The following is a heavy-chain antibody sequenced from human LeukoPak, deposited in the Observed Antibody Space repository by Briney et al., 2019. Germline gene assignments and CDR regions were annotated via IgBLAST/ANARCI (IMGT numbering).Heavy chain of an antibody. V-gene: IGHV4-34*01. Sequence: SETLSLTCAVYGGSFSGYYWSWIRQPPGKGLEWIGEINHSGSTNYNPSLKSRVTISVDTSKNQFSLKLSSATAADTAVYYCARVRQPRISSSWYHYYYYYMDVWGKGTTVTVSS. CDR3: ARVRQPRISSSWYHYYYYYMDV. D-gene: IGHD6-13*01. CDR1: GGSFSGYY. CDR2: INHSGST. J-gene: IGHJ6*03.